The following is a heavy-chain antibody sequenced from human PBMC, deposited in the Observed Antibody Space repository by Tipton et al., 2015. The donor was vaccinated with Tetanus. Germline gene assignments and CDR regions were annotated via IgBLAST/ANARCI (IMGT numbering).Heavy chain of an antibody. CDR1: GYSFTSYW. CDR2: IYPGDSDT. CDR3: ARLHYCSGGSCTGWFDP. Sequence: QLVKSGAEVKKPGESLKISCKGSGYSFTSYWIGWVRQMPGKGIEWMGIIYPGDSDTRYSKSFQGQVTISADKSISPAYLQWSSLKASDPAMYYCARLHYCSGGSCTGWFDPWGQGTLVTVSS. J-gene: IGHJ5*02. V-gene: IGHV5-51*01. D-gene: IGHD2-15*01.